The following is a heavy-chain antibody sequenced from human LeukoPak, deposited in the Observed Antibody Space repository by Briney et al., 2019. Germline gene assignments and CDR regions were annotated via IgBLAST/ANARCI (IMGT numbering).Heavy chain of an antibody. CDR1: GYTFTSYG. D-gene: IGHD3-10*01. J-gene: IGHJ5*02. CDR3: ARDGMVRGVINRKGPRPSWFDP. V-gene: IGHV1-18*04. CDR2: ISAYNGNR. Sequence: SSVKVSCKASGYTFTSYGISWVRQAPGQGLEWMGWISAYNGNRKYAQKLQGRVTMTTDTSTSTAYVELRSLRSDDTDVYHCARDGMVRGVINRKGPRPSWFDPWGQGTLVTVSS.